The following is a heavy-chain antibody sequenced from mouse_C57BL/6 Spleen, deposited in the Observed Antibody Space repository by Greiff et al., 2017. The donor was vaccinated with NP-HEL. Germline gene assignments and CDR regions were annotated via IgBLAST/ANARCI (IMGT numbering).Heavy chain of an antibody. CDR2: ISDGGSYT. CDR1: GFTFSSYA. J-gene: IGHJ1*03. CDR3: ARRGTYYGSSYGYFDV. D-gene: IGHD1-1*01. Sequence: EVKLVESGGGLVKPGGSLKLSCAASGFTFSSYAMSWVRQTPEKRLEWVATISDGGSYTYYPDNVKGRFTISRDNAKNNLYLQMSHLKSEDTAMYYCARRGTYYGSSYGYFDVGGTGTTVTVSS. V-gene: IGHV5-4*03.